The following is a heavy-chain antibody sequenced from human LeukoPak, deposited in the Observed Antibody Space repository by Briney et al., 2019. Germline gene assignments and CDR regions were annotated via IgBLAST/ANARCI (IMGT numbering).Heavy chain of an antibody. V-gene: IGHV4-31*03. CDR3: ARRILMSEGDVWHVLR. CDR2: IHYSGSA. Sequence: SETLSLICTLSGDSQSRCHYFCPWMRQHPGKGPEWIGYIHYSGSAYYNPSLRSRVTISVDTSQNQFSLKVSSVTAADTAVYYCARRILMSEGDVWHVLRWGRGSLVTVSS. J-gene: IGHJ2*01. D-gene: IGHD2-8*01. CDR1: GDSQSRCHYF.